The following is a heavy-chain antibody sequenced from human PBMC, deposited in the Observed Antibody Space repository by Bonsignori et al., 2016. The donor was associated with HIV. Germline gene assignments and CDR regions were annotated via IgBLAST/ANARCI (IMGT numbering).Heavy chain of an antibody. CDR3: AKTYYNNHHNY. D-gene: IGHD3-10*01. CDR2: THPTVGA. Sequence: QMRLQESGPGLVKPSETLSLTCNVSGGSVSASSYYWAWIRQPPGKGLEYIAITHPTVGATYNPSLKSRLTVSIDTSKNQFSLKLTSVTAADTAVYYCAKTYYNNHHNYWGQGKLVIVSS. J-gene: IGHJ4*02. CDR1: GGSVSASSYY. V-gene: IGHV4-39*07.